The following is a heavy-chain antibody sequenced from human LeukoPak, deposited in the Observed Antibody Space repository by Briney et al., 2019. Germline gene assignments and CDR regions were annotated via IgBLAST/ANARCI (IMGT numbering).Heavy chain of an antibody. Sequence: PGRSLRLSCAASGFTFSSYAMHWVRQAPGKGLEWVAVISYDGSNKYYADSVKGRFTISRDNSKNTLYLQMNSLRAEDTAVYYCAREWLAYIDYWGQGTLVTVSS. D-gene: IGHD6-19*01. CDR3: AREWLAYIDY. V-gene: IGHV3-30-3*01. CDR2: ISYDGSNK. J-gene: IGHJ4*02. CDR1: GFTFSSYA.